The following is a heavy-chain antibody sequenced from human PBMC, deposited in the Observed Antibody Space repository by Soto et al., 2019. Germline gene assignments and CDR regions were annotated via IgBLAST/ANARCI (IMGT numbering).Heavy chain of an antibody. CDR1: GYTFTSYG. V-gene: IGHV1-18*01. CDR2: ISAYYDHP. J-gene: IGHJ3*02. D-gene: IGHD4-17*01. CDR3: VRDRAFGDVGDACDI. Sequence: QVQLVQSGGEVKKSGASVKVSCKASGYTFTSYGLSWVRQAPGQGLEWMGWISAYYDHPNYAQNLQDRVSMTTDTSTNTAYLELRSLRSDGTAVYYCVRDRAFGDVGDACDIWGQGTMVTVSS.